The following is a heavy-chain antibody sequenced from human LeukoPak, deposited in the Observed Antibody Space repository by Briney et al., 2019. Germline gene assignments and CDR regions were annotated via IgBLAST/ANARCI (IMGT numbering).Heavy chain of an antibody. J-gene: IGHJ4*02. Sequence: SETLSLTCTVSGGSISSGGYYWSWIRQPPGKGLEWIGYIYHSGSTYYNPSLKSRVTISVDRSKNQFSLKLSSVTAADTAVYYCARGNWSPDYWGQGTLVTVSS. V-gene: IGHV4-30-2*01. CDR3: ARGNWSPDY. CDR1: GGSISSGGYY. CDR2: IYHSGST. D-gene: IGHD1-1*01.